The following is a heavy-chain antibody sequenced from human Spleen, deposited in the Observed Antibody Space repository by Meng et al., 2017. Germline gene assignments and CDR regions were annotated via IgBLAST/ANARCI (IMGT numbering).Heavy chain of an antibody. CDR3: ARHGYGGRYFDY. D-gene: IGHD1-26*01. Sequence: QLQLQESGPGLVKPSETLSLTCTVPGGSISSSSYYWGWIRQPPGKGLEWIGNIYYSGSTSHSPSLKSRVTISVDTSKNQFSLKLTSVTAADTAVYYCARHGYGGRYFDYWGQGTLVTVSS. CDR2: IYYSGST. V-gene: IGHV4-39*01. J-gene: IGHJ4*02. CDR1: GGSISSSSYY.